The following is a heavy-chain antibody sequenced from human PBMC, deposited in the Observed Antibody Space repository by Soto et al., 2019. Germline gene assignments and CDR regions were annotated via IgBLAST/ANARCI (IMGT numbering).Heavy chain of an antibody. Sequence: ASCMIYSRASGCTYPVYNMHWVRSSTGKGLAWMGIINPSGGSKSHAQKFQGRVTMTSDTSTSTFYMELSSLRSEDTAVYYCARDPTRPYSGGDSSPWWFDPRGQGTLVTVSS. CDR1: GCTYPVYN. CDR2: INPSGGSK. CDR3: ARDPTRPYSGGDSSPWWFDP. J-gene: IGHJ5*01. V-gene: IGHV1-46*01. D-gene: IGHD2-21*02.